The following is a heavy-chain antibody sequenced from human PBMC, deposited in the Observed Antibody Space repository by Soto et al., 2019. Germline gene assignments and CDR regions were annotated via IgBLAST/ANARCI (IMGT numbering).Heavy chain of an antibody. V-gene: IGHV1-3*01. Sequence: ASVKVSCKASGYTFTSYGMNWVGQAPGRGLEWMGWINPGNGNTKYSRKFQGRVIIERDTSASTAYMELSSLRSEDTAVYYCARSSRILWFGELFFDYWGQGTLVTVSS. CDR1: GYTFTSYG. J-gene: IGHJ4*02. D-gene: IGHD3-10*01. CDR3: ARSSRILWFGELFFDY. CDR2: INPGNGNT.